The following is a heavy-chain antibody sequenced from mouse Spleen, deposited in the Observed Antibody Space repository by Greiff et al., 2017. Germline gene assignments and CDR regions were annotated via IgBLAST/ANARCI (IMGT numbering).Heavy chain of an antibody. J-gene: IGHJ4*01. D-gene: IGHD2-4*01. Sequence: LVESGAELVRPGTSVKVSCKASGYAFTNYLIEWVKQRPGQGLEWIGVINPGSGGTNYNEKFKGKATLTADKSSSTAYMQLSSLTSEDSAVYFCARDLYYDYFYYAMDYWGQGTSVTVSS. CDR2: INPGSGGT. CDR1: GYAFTNYL. CDR3: ARDLYYDYFYYAMDY. V-gene: IGHV1-54*01.